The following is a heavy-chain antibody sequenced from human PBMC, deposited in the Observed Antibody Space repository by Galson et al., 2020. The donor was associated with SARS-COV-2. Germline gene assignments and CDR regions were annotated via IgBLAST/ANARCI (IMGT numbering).Heavy chain of an antibody. Sequence: ASVKVSCKASGYTFTGYYMHWVRQAPGQGLEWMGWINPNSGGTNYAQKFQGRVTMTRDTSISTAYMELSRLRSDDTAVYYCARETLTGTNAYYGMDVWGQGTTVTVSS. J-gene: IGHJ6*02. V-gene: IGHV1-2*02. CDR1: GYTFTGYY. D-gene: IGHD1-7*01. CDR3: ARETLTGTNAYYGMDV. CDR2: INPNSGGT.